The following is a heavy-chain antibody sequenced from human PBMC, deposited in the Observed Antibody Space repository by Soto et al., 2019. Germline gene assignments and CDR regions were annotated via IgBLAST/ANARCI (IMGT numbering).Heavy chain of an antibody. CDR1: GVFISSHGYF. CDR3: ARQGFGVLHGLVDV. CDR2: ISYSGSN. Sequence: SETLSLTYTVSGVFISSHGYFWGWIRQHPGKGLEWIGMISYSGSNYYSPSLKSRVTISADTSKNQLSLRRSSVTAAATAEYYCARQGFGVLHGLVDVWGQGTTVTVSS. D-gene: IGHD3-10*01. J-gene: IGHJ6*02. V-gene: IGHV4-39*01.